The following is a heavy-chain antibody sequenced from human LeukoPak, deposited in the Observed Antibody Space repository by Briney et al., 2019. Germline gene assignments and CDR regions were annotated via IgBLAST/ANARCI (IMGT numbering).Heavy chain of an antibody. D-gene: IGHD3-10*01. Sequence: ASVKVSCKVSGYTFTSYGISWVRQAPGQGLEWMGWIRAYNGNTNYAQKLQGRVTMTTDTSTSTGYMELRSLRSDDTAVYYCARVVEDPLLWFGEPYGFDWGQGTLVTVSS. J-gene: IGHJ4*02. CDR3: ARVVEDPLLWFGEPYGFD. V-gene: IGHV1-18*01. CDR1: GYTFTSYG. CDR2: IRAYNGNT.